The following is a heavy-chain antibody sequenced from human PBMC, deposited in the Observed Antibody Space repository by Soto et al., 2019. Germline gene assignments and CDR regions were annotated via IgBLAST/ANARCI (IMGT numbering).Heavy chain of an antibody. J-gene: IGHJ4*02. Sequence: QVQLQESGPGLVKPSETLSLTCTVSGGSISSYYWSWIRQPPGKGLEWIGYIYYSGSTNYNPSLKRRVTISVDTSKNQFSLKLSSVTAADTAVYYCARRPLYYDFWSGYFDYWGQGTLVTVSS. CDR2: IYYSGST. CDR1: GGSISSYY. D-gene: IGHD3-3*01. V-gene: IGHV4-59*01. CDR3: ARRPLYYDFWSGYFDY.